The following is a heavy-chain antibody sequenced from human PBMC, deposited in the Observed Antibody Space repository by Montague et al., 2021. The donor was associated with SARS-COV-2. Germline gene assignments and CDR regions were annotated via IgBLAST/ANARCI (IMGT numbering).Heavy chain of an antibody. D-gene: IGHD3-3*01. CDR2: IYTSGST. V-gene: IGHV4-4*07. CDR3: AREGGITIFGVVIGSPYYYYMDV. J-gene: IGHJ6*03. CDR1: GGSISSYY. Sequence: SETLSLTCTVSGGSISSYYWSWIRQPAGKGLEWIGRIYTSGSTYYNPSLKSRVTMSVDTSKNQFSLKLSSVTAADTAVYYCAREGGITIFGVVIGSPYYYYMDVWGKGTTVTVSS.